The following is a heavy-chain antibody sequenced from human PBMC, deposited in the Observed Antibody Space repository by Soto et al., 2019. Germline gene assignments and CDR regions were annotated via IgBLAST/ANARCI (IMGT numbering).Heavy chain of an antibody. CDR3: ARVFTDTAKVFDY. V-gene: IGHV3-53*02. D-gene: IGHD5-18*01. Sequence: EVQLVETGGGLIQPGGSLRLSCAVSGLTVSSNYMSWVRQAPGKGLEWVAIIYSAGSTDYADSVKGRFTISRDNSKNTVYLQMNSLRADNTAVYYCARVFTDTAKVFDYWGQGTLVTVSS. CDR2: IYSAGST. CDR1: GLTVSSNY. J-gene: IGHJ4*02.